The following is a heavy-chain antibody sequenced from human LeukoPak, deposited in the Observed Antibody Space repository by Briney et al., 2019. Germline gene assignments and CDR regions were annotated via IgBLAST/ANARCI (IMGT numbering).Heavy chain of an antibody. Sequence: SETLSLTCTVSGGSIDTSSYYWGWIRQPPGKSLEWIETIYYSGDTFYNPSLKSRVSISLDTSKNQFSLTLTSVTAADTAVYYCAREAGGGAVAGLFDPWGQGTLVTVSS. CDR2: IYYSGDT. CDR1: GGSIDTSSYY. J-gene: IGHJ5*02. V-gene: IGHV4-39*07. D-gene: IGHD6-19*01. CDR3: AREAGGGAVAGLFDP.